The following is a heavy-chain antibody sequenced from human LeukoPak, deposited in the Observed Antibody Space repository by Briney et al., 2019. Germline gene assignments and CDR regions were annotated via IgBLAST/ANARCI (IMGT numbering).Heavy chain of an antibody. J-gene: IGHJ4*02. V-gene: IGHV4-39*07. D-gene: IGHD3-22*01. Sequence: SETLSLTCTVSGVSIGDTFYYWGWIRQPPGKGLEWIGSIYHTGRTNYSPSLKSRVTLSVDTSKNQFSLKLTSVTAADTALYHCARDPGFYYDSRETHYDYWGQGTLVTVS. CDR3: ARDPGFYYDSRETHYDY. CDR2: IYHTGRT. CDR1: GVSIGDTFYY.